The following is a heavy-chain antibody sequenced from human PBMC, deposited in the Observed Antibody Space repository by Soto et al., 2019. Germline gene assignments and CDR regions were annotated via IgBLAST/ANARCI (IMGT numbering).Heavy chain of an antibody. CDR2: ISGSGGTT. V-gene: IGHV3-23*01. CDR3: KKVPLRPYYFDY. CDR1: GFTFSNYA. Sequence: EVQLLDSGGGLVQPGGSLRLSCTASGFTFSNYAMNWVRQAPGKGLEWVSSISGSGGTTHYADSVKGRFTISRDNSKNTLFLQMDSLRAEDTAVYYCKKVPLRPYYFDYWGPGTLVTVSS. J-gene: IGHJ4*02. D-gene: IGHD2-21*01.